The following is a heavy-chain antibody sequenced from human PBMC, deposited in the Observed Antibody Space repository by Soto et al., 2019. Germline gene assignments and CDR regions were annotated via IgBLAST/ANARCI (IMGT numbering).Heavy chain of an antibody. D-gene: IGHD3-22*01. J-gene: IGHJ6*02. CDR3: ARHYYDFNYSYGMDV. V-gene: IGHV4-31*01. CDR2: IYYSGST. Sequence: QVQLQESGPGLVKPSQTLSLTCTVSGGSISSGGYYWSWIRQHPGKGLEWIGYIYYSGSTYYNPSLQSPVTISVDTPQNQFSLKLSSVTAAATAVYYCARHYYDFNYSYGMDVWGQGTAVTVSS. CDR1: GGSISSGGYY.